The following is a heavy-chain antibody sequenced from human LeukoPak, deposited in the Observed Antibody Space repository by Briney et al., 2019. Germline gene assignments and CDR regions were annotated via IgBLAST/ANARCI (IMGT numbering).Heavy chain of an antibody. D-gene: IGHD3-22*01. CDR2: IIPIFGTT. Sequence: ASVKVSCKASGGTFSSYSISWVRQAPGQGLEWMGGIIPIFGTTNYAQKFQGRVTITTDDLTSTAYMELSSLRSEDTAMYYCAREVRSYHYDSSGYWYFDLWGRGTLVTVSS. J-gene: IGHJ2*01. CDR3: AREVRSYHYDSSGYWYFDL. V-gene: IGHV1-69*05. CDR1: GGTFSSYS.